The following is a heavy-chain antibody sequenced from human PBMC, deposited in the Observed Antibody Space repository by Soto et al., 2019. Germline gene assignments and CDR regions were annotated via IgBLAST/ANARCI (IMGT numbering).Heavy chain of an antibody. Sequence: SETLSLTCTVSGGSISSYDWSWIRQPPGKGLEWIGYIYYSGSTNYNPSLKSRVTISVATSKNQFSLKLSPVTAADTAVYYCARDKIGSITIFGVARYGMDVWGQGTTVTVSS. J-gene: IGHJ6*02. CDR1: GGSISSYD. CDR3: ARDKIGSITIFGVARYGMDV. CDR2: IYYSGST. D-gene: IGHD3-3*01. V-gene: IGHV4-59*01.